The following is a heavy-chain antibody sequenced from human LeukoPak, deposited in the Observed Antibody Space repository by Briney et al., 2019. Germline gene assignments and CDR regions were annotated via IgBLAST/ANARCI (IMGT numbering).Heavy chain of an antibody. J-gene: IGHJ4*02. D-gene: IGHD3-10*01. Sequence: PGGSLRLSCAASGFTFSNYAMHWVRQAPGKGLEWVAVISYDGSNKYYSDSVKGRFTFSRDNSKNTLYLQMNSLGVVDTAVYYCARERYYGSGKIGYFDYWGQGTLVTVSS. CDR2: ISYDGSNK. CDR3: ARERYYGSGKIGYFDY. CDR1: GFTFSNYA. V-gene: IGHV3-30-3*01.